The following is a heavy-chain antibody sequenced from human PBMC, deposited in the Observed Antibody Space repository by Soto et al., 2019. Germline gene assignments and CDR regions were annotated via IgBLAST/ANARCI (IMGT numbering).Heavy chain of an antibody. CDR3: ARVDITIFGVVPYYYGMDV. J-gene: IGHJ6*02. CDR1: GYTFTSYD. D-gene: IGHD3-3*01. Sequence: ASVKVSCKASGYTFTSYDINWVRQATGQGLEWMGWMNPNSGNTGYAQKFQGRVTMTRDSSTGTAYMELSRLTSEDTGVYYCARVDITIFGVVPYYYGMDVWGQGTTVSVSS. CDR2: MNPNSGNT. V-gene: IGHV1-8*01.